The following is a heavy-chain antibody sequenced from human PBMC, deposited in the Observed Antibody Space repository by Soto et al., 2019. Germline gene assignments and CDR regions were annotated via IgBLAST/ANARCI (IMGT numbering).Heavy chain of an antibody. V-gene: IGHV3-74*03. J-gene: IGHJ4*02. CDR1: DFSLSPYW. Sequence: GESLRISCAASDFSLSPYWMHWVRQVPGRGLEWVARLSSDGFGAAYADSVKGRFFISRDIARNTLSLQMNSLRADDTAVYYCARDLGGPDYWGRGTSVTVSS. CDR2: LSSDGFGA. D-gene: IGHD3-16*01. CDR3: ARDLGGPDY.